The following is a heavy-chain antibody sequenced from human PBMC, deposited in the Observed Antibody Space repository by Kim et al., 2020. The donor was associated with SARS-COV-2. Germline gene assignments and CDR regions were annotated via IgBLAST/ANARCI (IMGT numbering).Heavy chain of an antibody. CDR2: ISSSSSYI. J-gene: IGHJ4*02. CDR1: GFTFSSYS. CDR3: ARDRVEDTAMARPYSPRNARDY. D-gene: IGHD5-18*01. Sequence: GGSLRLSCAASGFTFSSYSMNWVRQAPGKGLEWVSSISSSSSYIYYADSVKGRFTISRDNAKNSLYLQMNSLRAEDTAVYYCARDRVEDTAMARPYSPRNARDYWGQGTLVTVSS. V-gene: IGHV3-21*01.